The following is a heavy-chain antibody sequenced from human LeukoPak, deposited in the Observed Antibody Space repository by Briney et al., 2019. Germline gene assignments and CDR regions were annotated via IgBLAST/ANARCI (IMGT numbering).Heavy chain of an antibody. D-gene: IGHD2-2*01. CDR3: ARDGRVGSTSSWYYYYGMDV. J-gene: IGHJ6*01. V-gene: IGHV4-61*02. CDR1: GGSISSGSYY. Sequence: SETLSLTCTVSGGSISSGSYYWSWIRQPAGKGLEWIGRIYTSGSTNYNPSLKSRVTISVDTSNNQFSLKRSYVTAADTAVYYCARDGRVGSTSSWYYYYGMDVWGQGTTATVSS. CDR2: IYTSGST.